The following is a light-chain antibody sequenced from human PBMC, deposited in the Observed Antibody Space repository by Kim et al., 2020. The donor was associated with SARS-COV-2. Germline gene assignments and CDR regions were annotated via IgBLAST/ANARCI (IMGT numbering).Light chain of an antibody. CDR1: QNISSY. CDR2: AAS. CDR3: QQSYSTPPT. V-gene: IGKV1-39*01. Sequence: ASVGARVTINCRASQNISSYLNWYQQKPGKAPKLLIYAASSLQSGVPSRFSGSGSGTDFTLTISSLQPEDFATYYCQQSYSTPPTFGRGTKVDSK. J-gene: IGKJ1*01.